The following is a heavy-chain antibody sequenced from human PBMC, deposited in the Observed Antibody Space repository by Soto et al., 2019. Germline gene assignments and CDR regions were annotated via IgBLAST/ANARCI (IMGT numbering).Heavy chain of an antibody. CDR2: IYHSGTT. Sequence: QLQLQESGSGLVTPSQTLSLTCAVSGGSISSGGYSWSWIRPPPGKGLEWIGYIYHSGTTYYNPSLKSRVTVSVDRSKNQFSLKLSSVTAADTAVYYCAAGGGLPRYYWGQGTLGTVSA. CDR1: GGSISSGGYS. J-gene: IGHJ4*02. CDR3: AAGGGLPRYY. D-gene: IGHD5-12*01. V-gene: IGHV4-30-2*01.